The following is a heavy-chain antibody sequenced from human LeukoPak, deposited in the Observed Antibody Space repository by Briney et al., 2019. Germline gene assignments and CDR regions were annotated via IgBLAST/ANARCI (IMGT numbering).Heavy chain of an antibody. Sequence: GGSLRLSCAASGFTFSSYSMNWVRKSTGKGLEWVSSISSSSSYIYYADSVKGRFTISIDNAKNSLYLQMNSLRAEDTAVYYCARDHGGGPSAFDIWGQGTMVTVSS. D-gene: IGHD3-10*01. CDR3: ARDHGGGPSAFDI. J-gene: IGHJ3*02. CDR2: ISSSSSYI. V-gene: IGHV3-21*01. CDR1: GFTFSSYS.